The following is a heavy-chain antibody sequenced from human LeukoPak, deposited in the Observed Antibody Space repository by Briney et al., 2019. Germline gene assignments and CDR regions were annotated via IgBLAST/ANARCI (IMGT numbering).Heavy chain of an antibody. Sequence: GGSLRLSCAASGFTFSSYAMHWVRQAPGKGLEYASAISSNGGSTYYANSVKGRFTISRDNSKNTLYLQMGSLRAEDMAVYYCARDPGDNYYYYYMGVWGKGTTVTVSS. D-gene: IGHD7-27*01. CDR3: ARDPGDNYYYYYMGV. CDR1: GFTFSSYA. J-gene: IGHJ6*03. V-gene: IGHV3-64*01. CDR2: ISSNGGST.